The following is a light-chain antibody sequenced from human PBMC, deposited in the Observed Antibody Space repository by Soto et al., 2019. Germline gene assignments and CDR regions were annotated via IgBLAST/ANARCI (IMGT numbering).Light chain of an antibody. CDR1: QSISIW. CDR3: QQYKSSST. J-gene: IGKJ1*01. V-gene: IGKV1-5*03. Sequence: DIHITQSPSTLSASVGDRVTITCRASQSISIWLAWYQQKPGKAPNLLINKASSLQSEVPSRFSGSGSGTEFTLTITSLQPDDFGVYYCQQYKSSSTFGQGTKVDIK. CDR2: KAS.